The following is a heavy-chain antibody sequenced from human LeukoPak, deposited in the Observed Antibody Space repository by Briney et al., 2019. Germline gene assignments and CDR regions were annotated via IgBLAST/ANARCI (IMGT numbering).Heavy chain of an antibody. CDR3: AKEWASYYFDS. CDR2: IQYDGSNQ. CDR1: GFIFSSYG. V-gene: IGHV3-30*02. J-gene: IGHJ4*02. Sequence: PGGSLRLSCAASGFIFSSYGLHWVRQAPGRGLEWVAFIQYDGSNQYYADSVKGRFTISRDNSKNTLYLQMNSLRAEDTAVYYCAKEWASYYFDSWGQGTLVTVSS. D-gene: IGHD2-2*01.